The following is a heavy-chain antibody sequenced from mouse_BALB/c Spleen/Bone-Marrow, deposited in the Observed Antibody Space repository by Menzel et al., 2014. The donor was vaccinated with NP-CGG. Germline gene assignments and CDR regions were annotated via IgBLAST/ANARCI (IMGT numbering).Heavy chain of an antibody. CDR2: VYPGRGSI. D-gene: IGHD1-3*01. CDR1: GYTFTNYW. V-gene: IGHV1S22*01. J-gene: IGHJ4*01. CDR3: ARRLRGYYAMDY. Sequence: LQQSGSELVRPGASVKLSCKASGYTFTNYWIHWVKQRPGQGLEWIGNVYPGRGSINSDEKFKTKATLTVDTSSSTAYMHLNSLTSEDSAVYYRARRLRGYYAMDYWGQGTSVTVSS.